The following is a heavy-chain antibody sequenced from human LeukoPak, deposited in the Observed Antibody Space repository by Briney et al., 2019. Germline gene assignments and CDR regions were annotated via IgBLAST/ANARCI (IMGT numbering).Heavy chain of an antibody. V-gene: IGHV6-1*01. D-gene: IGHD1-14*01. CDR3: ARGGMKTDPFDY. CDR2: TYYRSKWYN. CDR1: GDXVSSNSAA. J-gene: IGHJ4*02. Sequence: SQTLSLTCAISGDXVSSNSAAWNWIRQSPSRGLKWLGRTYYRSKWYNDYAVSVKSRITINPDTSKNQFSLQLNSVTPEDTAVYYCARGGMKTDPFDYWGQGTLVTVSS.